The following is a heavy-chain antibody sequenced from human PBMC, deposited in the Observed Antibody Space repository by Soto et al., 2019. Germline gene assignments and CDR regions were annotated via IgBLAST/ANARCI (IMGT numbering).Heavy chain of an antibody. D-gene: IGHD2-15*01. Sequence: QVQLVESGGGVVQPGRSPRLSCAASGFPFSSYGMHWVRQAPGKGLDWVALISYDGTNQYYADSVKGRFTVSRDNSKNTLYLHMSSLRAEDTAVYYCAGGQYYFDYCGQGTLVSVSS. V-gene: IGHV3-30*03. J-gene: IGHJ4*02. CDR3: AGGQYYFDY. CDR2: ISYDGTNQ. CDR1: GFPFSSYG.